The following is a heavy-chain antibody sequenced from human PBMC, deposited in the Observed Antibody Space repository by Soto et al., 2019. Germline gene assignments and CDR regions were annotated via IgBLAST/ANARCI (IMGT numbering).Heavy chain of an antibody. V-gene: IGHV3-21*01. D-gene: IGHD1-1*01. Sequence: LRLSCAASGFTFHSYSVNWVRQAPGKGLEWVSSISSSSTYKYYRDSVKGRFTISRDNARNSLYLQMNSLRAEDTGVYYCARGTALGYFDYWGQGTLVTVSS. J-gene: IGHJ4*02. CDR3: ARGTALGYFDY. CDR2: ISSSSTYK. CDR1: GFTFHSYS.